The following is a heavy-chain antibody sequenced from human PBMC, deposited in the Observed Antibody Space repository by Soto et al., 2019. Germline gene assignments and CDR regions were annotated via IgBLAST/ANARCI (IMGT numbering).Heavy chain of an antibody. CDR3: ARTTYSNYVPPRYGYYYYYMDV. V-gene: IGHV4-39*01. J-gene: IGHJ6*03. D-gene: IGHD4-4*01. CDR2: IYYSGST. CDR1: GGSISSSSYY. Sequence: SETLSLTCTVSGGSISSSSYYWGWIRQPPGKGLEWIGSIYYSGSTYYNPSLKSRVTISVDTSKNQFSLKLSSVTAADTAVYYCARTTYSNYVPPRYGYYYYYMDVWGKGTTVTVSS.